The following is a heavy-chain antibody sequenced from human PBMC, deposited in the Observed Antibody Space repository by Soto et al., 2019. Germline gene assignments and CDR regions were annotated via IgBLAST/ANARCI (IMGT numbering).Heavy chain of an antibody. D-gene: IGHD1-1*01. CDR2: IRSKANSYAT. V-gene: IGHV3-73*02. Sequence: EVKLVESGGGLVQPGGSLKLSCAASGFTFSGSAMHWVRQASGKGLEWVGRIRSKANSYATAYAASVKGRFTISRDDSKNTAYLQMNSLKTEDTAVYYCTRSGGLELDYWGQGTLVTVSS. J-gene: IGHJ4*02. CDR1: GFTFSGSA. CDR3: TRSGGLELDY.